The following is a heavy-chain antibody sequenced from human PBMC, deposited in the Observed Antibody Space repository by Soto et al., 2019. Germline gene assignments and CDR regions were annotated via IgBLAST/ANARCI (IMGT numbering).Heavy chain of an antibody. CDR2: LSGSGGST. CDR1: GFTFSSYA. D-gene: IGHD3-22*01. CDR3: ARDRGDTSGYYYDTSSLDY. J-gene: IGHJ4*02. V-gene: IGHV3-23*01. Sequence: GGSLRLSCAASGFTFSSYAMSWVRQAPGKGLEWVSALSGSGGSTYSADSVKGRFTISRDNSKNTLYMQMNSLRAEDTAVYYCARDRGDTSGYYYDTSSLDYWGQGTLVTVSS.